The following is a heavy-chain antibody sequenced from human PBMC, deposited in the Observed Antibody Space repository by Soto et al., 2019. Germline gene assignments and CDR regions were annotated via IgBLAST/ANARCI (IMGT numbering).Heavy chain of an antibody. V-gene: IGHV3-9*01. CDR3: AKAATARRYSGYDFDY. CDR1: GFTFDDYA. CDR2: ISWNSGSI. Sequence: GGSLRLSCAASGFTFDDYAMHWVRQAPGKGLEWVSGISWNSGSIGYADSVKGRFTISRDNAKNSLYLQMNSLRAEDTALYYCAKAATARRYSGYDFDYWGQGTLVTVSS. J-gene: IGHJ4*02. D-gene: IGHD5-12*01.